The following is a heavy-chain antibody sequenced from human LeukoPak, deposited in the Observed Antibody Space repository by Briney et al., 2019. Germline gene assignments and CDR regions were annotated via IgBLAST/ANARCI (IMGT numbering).Heavy chain of an antibody. CDR2: INHSGST. CDR1: GGSFSGYD. CDR3: ARARVGGRLDY. V-gene: IGHV4-34*01. D-gene: IGHD3-16*01. J-gene: IGHJ4*02. Sequence: SETLSLTCAVSGGSFSGYDWSWVRQPPGKGLEWIGEINHSGSTNYNPSLKSRVTISVDTSKNQFSLKLSSVTAADTAVYYCARARVGGRLDYWGQGTLVTVSS.